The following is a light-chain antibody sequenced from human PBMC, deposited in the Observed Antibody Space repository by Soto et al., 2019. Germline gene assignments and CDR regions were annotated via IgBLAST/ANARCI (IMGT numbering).Light chain of an antibody. V-gene: IGKV4-1*01. CDR2: WAS. CDR3: QQFYSMPLT. J-gene: IGKJ4*02. CDR1: QSLLYASNNKNY. Sequence: DIVMTQSPDSLPVSLGERATINCRSSQSLLYASNNKNYLAWYQQKTVQSPKLIISWASTRESGVPDRFSGSGSGTDFSLTINNVQATDVAVYYCQQFYSMPLTFGGGTK.